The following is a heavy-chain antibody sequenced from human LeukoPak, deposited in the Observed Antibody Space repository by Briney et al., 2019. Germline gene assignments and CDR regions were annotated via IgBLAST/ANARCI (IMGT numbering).Heavy chain of an antibody. Sequence: GESLKISCKGSGYSFTSYWIGWVRQMPGKGLEWMGIINPGDSDTRYSPSFQGQVTISADKSISTAYLQWSSLKASDTAMYYCARIYCGGDCYSGAFDIWGQGTMVTVSS. CDR1: GYSFTSYW. CDR3: ARIYCGGDCYSGAFDI. V-gene: IGHV5-51*01. J-gene: IGHJ3*02. D-gene: IGHD2-21*02. CDR2: INPGDSDT.